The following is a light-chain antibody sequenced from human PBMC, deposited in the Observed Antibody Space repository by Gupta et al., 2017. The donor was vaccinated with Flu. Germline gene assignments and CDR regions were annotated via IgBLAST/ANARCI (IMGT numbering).Light chain of an antibody. J-gene: IGKJ1*01. CDR2: AAS. Sequence: AIQMTQSPSSLSASVGDRVTISCRASQGIRRDLGWYQQKPGKAPKLLLYAASNLQRGVPSRFSGSASGTDFTLTINNLQPEDFATYYCRQYEDYPRTFGQGTKVEI. CDR1: QGIRRD. CDR3: RQYEDYPRT. V-gene: IGKV1-6*01.